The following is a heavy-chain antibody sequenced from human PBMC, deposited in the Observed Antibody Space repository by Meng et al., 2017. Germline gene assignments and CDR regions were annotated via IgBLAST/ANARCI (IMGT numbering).Heavy chain of an antibody. CDR3: AREIRGYYYYGMDV. Sequence: GESLKISCAASGFTFSSYAMHWVRPAPGKGLEWVAVISYDGSNKYYADSVKGRFTISRDNSKNTLYLQMNSLRAEDTAVYYCAREIRGYYYYGMDVWGQGTTVTVSS. CDR2: ISYDGSNK. J-gene: IGHJ6*02. D-gene: IGHD3-10*01. CDR1: GFTFSSYA. V-gene: IGHV3-30*04.